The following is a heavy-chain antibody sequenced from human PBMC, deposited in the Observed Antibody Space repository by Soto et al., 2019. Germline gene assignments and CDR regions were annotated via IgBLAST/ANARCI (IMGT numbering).Heavy chain of an antibody. D-gene: IGHD3-10*01. J-gene: IGHJ6*02. CDR3: ARDGWQMVRGVSISGGMDV. V-gene: IGHV4-30-4*01. CDR2: IPYSGSA. Sequence: SETLSLTCTVSGGSISSGDYYWSWIRQPPGKGLEWIGYIPYSGSAYYNPSPKSRFTISIDTSKKQFSLNLRSVTAADAAVYYCARDGWQMVRGVSISGGMDVWGQGTTVTVSS. CDR1: GGSISSGDYY.